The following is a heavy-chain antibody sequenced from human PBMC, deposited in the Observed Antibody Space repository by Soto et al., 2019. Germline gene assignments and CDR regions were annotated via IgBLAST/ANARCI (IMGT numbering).Heavy chain of an antibody. CDR1: GFTFSSYG. V-gene: IGHV3-30*18. Sequence: QVQLVESGGGVVQPGRSLRLSCAASGFTFSSYGMHWVRQAPGKGLEWVAVISYDGSNKYYADSVKGRFTISRDNSKNTLYLQMNSLRAEDTAVYYCAKDLEAGSYFDYWGQGTLVTVSS. J-gene: IGHJ4*02. D-gene: IGHD1-26*01. CDR2: ISYDGSNK. CDR3: AKDLEAGSYFDY.